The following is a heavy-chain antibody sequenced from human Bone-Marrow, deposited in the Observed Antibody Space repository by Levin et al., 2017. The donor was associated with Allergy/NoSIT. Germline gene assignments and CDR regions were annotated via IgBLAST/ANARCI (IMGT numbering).Heavy chain of an antibody. CDR2: IIPTLGTT. CDR3: ARVIARPWTIAAAGTSYYFYAMDV. J-gene: IGHJ6*02. Sequence: SVKVSCKASGGSFSSSALSWVRQAPGQGLEWMGGIIPTLGTTNYAQNFQDRVTMTADESTTTVYMELSSLRSEDSAVYYCARVIARPWTIAAAGTSYYFYAMDVWGQGTTVTVSS. V-gene: IGHV1-69*13. CDR1: GGSFSSSA. D-gene: IGHD6-13*01.